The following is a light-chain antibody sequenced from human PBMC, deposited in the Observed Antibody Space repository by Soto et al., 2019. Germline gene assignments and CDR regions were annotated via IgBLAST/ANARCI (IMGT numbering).Light chain of an antibody. CDR3: QQYYSYPLT. Sequence: AIRMTQSPSALSASTGDRVTITCRANLTISTYLAWYQQKPGKAPKLLISAASTLQSGVPSRFSGSGSGTDFTLAISSLQSEDFGTYYCQQYYSYPLTFGGGTKMEIK. CDR2: AAS. J-gene: IGKJ4*01. V-gene: IGKV1-8*01. CDR1: LTISTY.